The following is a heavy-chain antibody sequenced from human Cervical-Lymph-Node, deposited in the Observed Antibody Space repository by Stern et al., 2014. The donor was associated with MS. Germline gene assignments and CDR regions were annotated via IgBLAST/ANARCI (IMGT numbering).Heavy chain of an antibody. CDR1: GFTFSTYN. CDR2: ISSSGLYI. CDR3: ARERAYYDFSY. D-gene: IGHD3-3*01. Sequence: EMQLVESGGGLVKPGGSLRLSCAASGFTFSTYNMNWVRQAPGKGLAWVSSISSSGLYIYYADSVKGRFTVSRDNAKNSLYLQMNSLRVEDTAVYYCARERAYYDFSYWGQGALVTVSS. V-gene: IGHV3-21*01. J-gene: IGHJ4*02.